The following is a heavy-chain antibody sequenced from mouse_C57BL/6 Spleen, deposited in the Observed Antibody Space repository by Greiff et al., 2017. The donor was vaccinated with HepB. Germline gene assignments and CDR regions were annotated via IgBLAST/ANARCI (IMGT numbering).Heavy chain of an antibody. J-gene: IGHJ3*01. V-gene: IGHV5-4*01. D-gene: IGHD2-3*01. CDR1: GFTFSSYA. CDR3: ARESEGYGEKAWFAY. Sequence: EVQGVESGGGLVKPGGSLKLSCAASGFTFSSYAMSWVRQTPEKRLEWVATISDGGSYTYYPDNVKGRFTIPRDNAKNNLYLQMSQLKSEDTAMYYCARESEGYGEKAWFAYWGQGTLVTVSA. CDR2: ISDGGSYT.